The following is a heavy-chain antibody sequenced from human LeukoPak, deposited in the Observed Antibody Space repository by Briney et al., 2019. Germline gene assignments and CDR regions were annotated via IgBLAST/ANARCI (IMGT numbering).Heavy chain of an antibody. CDR2: ISVSGNT. CDR3: AKAPVTSCRGAFCYPLDS. D-gene: IGHD2-15*01. V-gene: IGHV3-23*01. Sequence: PGGSLRLSCAASGFTLSSYAMSWVRQGPGKGLEWVSAISVSGNTYHADSVKGRFTISRDSSKNTLYLQMNNLRTEDAAIYYCAKAPVTSCRGAFCYPLDSWGQGTLVTVSS. J-gene: IGHJ4*02. CDR1: GFTLSSYA.